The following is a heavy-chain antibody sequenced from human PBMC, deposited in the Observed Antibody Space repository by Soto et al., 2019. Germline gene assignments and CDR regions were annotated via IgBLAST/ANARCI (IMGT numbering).Heavy chain of an antibody. D-gene: IGHD3-16*01. CDR2: IYHSVST. V-gene: IGHV4-61*01. J-gene: IGHJ4*02. CDR3: ARDLRLGYVDK. CDR1: VDSVSRTNCF. Sequence: QVQLQASGPGLVKPSETLSLTCTVSVDSVSRTNCFWSWVRQPPGKGLEWIGYIYHSVSTNYNPTHMSLVRISVDKSKNEFSLNLTAVTAADTAMYFCARDLRLGYVDKWGQGTLVNVSA.